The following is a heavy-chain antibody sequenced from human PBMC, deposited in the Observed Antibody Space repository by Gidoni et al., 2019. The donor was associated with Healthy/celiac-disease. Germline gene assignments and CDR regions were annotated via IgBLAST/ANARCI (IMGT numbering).Heavy chain of an antibody. D-gene: IGHD3-22*01. V-gene: IGHV5-10-1*03. J-gene: IGHJ3*02. Sequence: EVQLVQSGAEVKKPGESLRISCKGSGYSFTSYWISWVRQMPGKGLEWMGRIDPSDSYTNYSPSFQGHVTISADKSISTAYLQWSSLKASDTAMYYFARGVPYYYDSSGYYKDAFDIWCQGTMVTVSS. CDR2: IDPSDSYT. CDR1: GYSFTSYW. CDR3: ARGVPYYYDSSGYYKDAFDI.